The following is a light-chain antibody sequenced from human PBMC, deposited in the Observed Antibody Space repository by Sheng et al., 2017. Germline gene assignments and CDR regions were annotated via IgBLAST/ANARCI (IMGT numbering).Light chain of an antibody. Sequence: DIQMTQSPSSLSASVGDRVTITCRASQDTSTYLNWYQQKPRPRPLNLPRSTMHPTLVNKGSRLKVQWKWIWDDILLCTISSLQPEDIATYYCQRYDNLRSITFGQGTRLEIK. CDR1: QDTSTY. CDR2: MHP. CDR3: QRYDNLRSIT. V-gene: IGKV1-33*01. J-gene: IGKJ5*01.